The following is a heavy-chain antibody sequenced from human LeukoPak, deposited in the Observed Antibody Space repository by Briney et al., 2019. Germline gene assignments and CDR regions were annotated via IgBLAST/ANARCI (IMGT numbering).Heavy chain of an antibody. V-gene: IGHV1-18*01. J-gene: IGHJ3*02. Sequence: ASVKVSCKAAGYTFTNYGISWVRQAPGQGLEWMGWISAYNGNTKNAQKLQGRVTITTDTSTSTAYMELRSLRSDDTAVYYCVREILEGAFDIWGQGTMVIVSS. CDR3: VREILEGAFDI. CDR2: ISAYNGNT. CDR1: GYTFTNYG. D-gene: IGHD2/OR15-2a*01.